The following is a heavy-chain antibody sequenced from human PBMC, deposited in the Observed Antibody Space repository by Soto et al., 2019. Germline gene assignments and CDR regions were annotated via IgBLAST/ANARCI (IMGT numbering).Heavy chain of an antibody. CDR3: AREGAPLPNRNFDH. CDR1: GFTFRSYG. Sequence: QVQLVESGGGVVQPGRSLRLSCAASGFTFRSYGMHWVRQAPGKGLEWVAVIWYDGSNKYYADSVKGRFTISRDNSKNTLYLQMNSLRAEDTAVYYCAREGAPLPNRNFDHWGQGTLVTVSS. V-gene: IGHV3-33*01. CDR2: IWYDGSNK. D-gene: IGHD2-15*01. J-gene: IGHJ4*02.